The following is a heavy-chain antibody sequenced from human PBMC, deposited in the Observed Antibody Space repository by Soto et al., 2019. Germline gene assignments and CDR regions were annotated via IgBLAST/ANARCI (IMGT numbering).Heavy chain of an antibody. D-gene: IGHD3-10*01. Sequence: EVQLLESGGGLVQPGGSLRLSCAASGFTFSSYAMSWVRQAPGKGLEWVSAISGSGGSTYNAESVKGRFTISRDNSKNTLYLKMNSLRAEDTAVYYCAKDLYRFGELQGPWFDSWGPGYLVTVSS. CDR3: AKDLYRFGELQGPWFDS. CDR2: ISGSGGST. CDR1: GFTFSSYA. V-gene: IGHV3-23*01. J-gene: IGHJ5*01.